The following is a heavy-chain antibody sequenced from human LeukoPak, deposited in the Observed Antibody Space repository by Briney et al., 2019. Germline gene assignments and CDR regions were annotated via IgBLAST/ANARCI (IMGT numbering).Heavy chain of an antibody. V-gene: IGHV3-23*01. D-gene: IGHD3-10*01. CDR3: ARDAYGSGSYYSAFDI. Sequence: PGGSLRLSCAASGFTFSSYAMSWVRQAPGKGLEWVSAISGSGGSTYYADSVKGRFTISRDNAKNSLYLQMNSLRAEDTAVYYCARDAYGSGSYYSAFDIWGQGTMVTVSS. CDR1: GFTFSSYA. CDR2: ISGSGGST. J-gene: IGHJ3*02.